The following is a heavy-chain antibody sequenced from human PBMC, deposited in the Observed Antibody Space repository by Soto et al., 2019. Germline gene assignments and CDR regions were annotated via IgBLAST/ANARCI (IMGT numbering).Heavy chain of an antibody. D-gene: IGHD3-3*01. Sequence: KPSETQSLTCAVYGGSVNGYYWNWIRQPPGKGLEWIGEINHTGGTHYNPSLKSRVTMSVDTSKNQFSLRLSSVTAADTAIYYCATRITVFGLLIPPFDPWGQGTQVTVSS. CDR2: INHTGGT. CDR3: ATRITVFGLLIPPFDP. CDR1: GGSVNGYY. V-gene: IGHV4-34*01. J-gene: IGHJ5*02.